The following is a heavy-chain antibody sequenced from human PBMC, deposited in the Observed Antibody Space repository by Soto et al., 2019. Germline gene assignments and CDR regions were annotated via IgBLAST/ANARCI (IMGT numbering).Heavy chain of an antibody. D-gene: IGHD2-2*01. J-gene: IGHJ5*02. CDR1: GGSISSGDYY. Sequence: QVQLQESGPGLVKPSQTLSLTCTVSGGSISSGDYYWSWIRQPPGKGLEWIGYIYYSGSTYYNPSLKSRVTISVDTSHNQFSLKLSSVTDADTAVYYCAREIRGIVVVPATPGWFDPWGQGTLVSVSS. CDR3: AREIRGIVVVPATPGWFDP. V-gene: IGHV4-30-4*01. CDR2: IYYSGST.